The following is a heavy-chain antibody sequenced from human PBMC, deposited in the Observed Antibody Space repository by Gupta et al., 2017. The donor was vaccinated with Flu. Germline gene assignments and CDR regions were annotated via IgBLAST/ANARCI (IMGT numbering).Heavy chain of an antibody. Sequence: AISGSGGSTYYADSVKGRFTISRDNSKNTLYLQMNSLRAEDTAVYYCAKRYRPPRTSGITMIVVARDAFDIWGQGTMVTVSS. J-gene: IGHJ3*02. V-gene: IGHV3-23*01. D-gene: IGHD3-22*01. CDR2: ISGSGGST. CDR3: AKRYRPPRTSGITMIVVARDAFDI.